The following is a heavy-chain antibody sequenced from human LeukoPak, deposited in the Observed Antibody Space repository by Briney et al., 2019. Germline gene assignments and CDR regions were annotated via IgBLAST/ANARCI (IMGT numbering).Heavy chain of an antibody. CDR3: ARDGGYYGSGWRWYFDL. J-gene: IGHJ2*01. CDR2: IYYSGST. D-gene: IGHD3-10*01. V-gene: IGHV4-59*01. Sequence: SETLSLTCSVPGGSISSYYWSWIRQPPGKGLEWIGYIYYSGSTNYNPSLKSRVTISVDTSKNQFSLKLSSVTAADTAVYYCARDGGYYGSGWRWYFDLWGRGTLVTVSS. CDR1: GGSISSYY.